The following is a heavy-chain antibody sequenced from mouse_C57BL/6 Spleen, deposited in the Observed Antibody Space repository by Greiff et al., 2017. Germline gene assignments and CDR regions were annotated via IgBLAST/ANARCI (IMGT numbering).Heavy chain of an antibody. CDR3: AKSGVKDGYYYAMDY. CDR1: GFSLTSYG. CDR2: IWGGGST. J-gene: IGHJ4*01. V-gene: IGHV2-9*01. Sequence: VKLMESGPGLVAPSQSLSITCTVSGFSLTSYGVHWVRQPPGQGLEWLGVIWGGGSTNYNSALMSRLSISKDNSTSQVFLKMNSLQTDDTAMYYCAKSGVKDGYYYAMDYWGQGPSVTV. D-gene: IGHD2-3*01.